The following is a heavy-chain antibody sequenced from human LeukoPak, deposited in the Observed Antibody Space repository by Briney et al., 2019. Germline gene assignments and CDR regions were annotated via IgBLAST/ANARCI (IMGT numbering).Heavy chain of an antibody. CDR2: ISSSSSYI. J-gene: IGHJ4*02. D-gene: IGHD1-1*01. CDR3: ARTRETGTTGY. Sequence: GGSLRLSCAASGFTFSSYSMNWVRQAPGKGLEWVSSISSSSSYIYYADSVKGRFAISRDNAKNSLYLQMNSLRAEDTAVYYCARTRETGTTGYWGQGTLVTVSS. CDR1: GFTFSSYS. V-gene: IGHV3-21*01.